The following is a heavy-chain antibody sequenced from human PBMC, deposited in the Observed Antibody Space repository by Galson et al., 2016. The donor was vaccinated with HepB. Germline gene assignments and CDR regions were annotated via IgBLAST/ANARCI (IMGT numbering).Heavy chain of an antibody. V-gene: IGHV3-64D*06. Sequence: SLRLSCAASGFTFSSYAMHWVRQAPGKGLEYVSAISSNGGSTYYADSVKGRFTISRDNSKNTLYLQMSSLRAEDTAVYYCVKDGGDFDWFPPDAFDIWGQATMVTVSS. CDR2: ISSNGGST. J-gene: IGHJ3*02. CDR3: VKDGGDFDWFPPDAFDI. D-gene: IGHD3-9*01. CDR1: GFTFSSYA.